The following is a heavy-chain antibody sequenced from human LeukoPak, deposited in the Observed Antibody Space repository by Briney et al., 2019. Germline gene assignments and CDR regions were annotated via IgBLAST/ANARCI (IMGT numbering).Heavy chain of an antibody. J-gene: IGHJ4*02. CDR2: ARYDGGKE. CDR1: GFTINSYD. Sequence: GGSLRLSCAASGFTINSYDRQWVRQAPGKGLEWVAFARYDGGKEYYADSVKGRFTISRDNSKNTLYLQMNSLRAEDTADYYCAKGGQFDYWGQGTLVTVSS. CDR3: AKGGQFDY. V-gene: IGHV3-30*02.